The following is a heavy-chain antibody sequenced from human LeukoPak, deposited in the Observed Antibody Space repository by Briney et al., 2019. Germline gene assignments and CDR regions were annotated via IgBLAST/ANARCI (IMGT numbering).Heavy chain of an antibody. J-gene: IGHJ4*02. CDR2: ISYDGSNK. CDR1: GFTFSSYG. V-gene: IGHV3-30*03. Sequence: PGGSLRLSCAASGFTFSSYGMHWVRQAPGKGLEWVAVISYDGSNKYYADSVKGRFTISRDNSKNTLYLQMNSLRVEDSAVYYCARDHYFDISGYLDYWGQGTPVTVSS. D-gene: IGHD3-22*01. CDR3: ARDHYFDISGYLDY.